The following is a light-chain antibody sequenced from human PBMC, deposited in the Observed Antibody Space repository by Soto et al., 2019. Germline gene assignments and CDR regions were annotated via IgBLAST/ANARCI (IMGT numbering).Light chain of an antibody. CDR3: SSYTAFNTHV. Sequence: AQPSSVSLSPGQAITISCTGTNSDVGAYSYVSWYQQYPGKAPKLLIYDVGARPSGISDRFSGSKSGNTASLTISGLQAEDQADHYCSSYTAFNTHVFGSGTKVTVL. CDR2: DVG. V-gene: IGLV2-14*03. J-gene: IGLJ1*01. CDR1: NSDVGAYSY.